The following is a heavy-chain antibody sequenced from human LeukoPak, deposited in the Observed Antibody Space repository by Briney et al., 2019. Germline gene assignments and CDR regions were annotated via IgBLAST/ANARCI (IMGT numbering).Heavy chain of an antibody. CDR2: IIPILGIA. Sequence: ASVKVSCKASGGTFSSYAISWVRQAPGQGLEWMGRIIPILGIANYAQKFQGRVTITADKSTSTAYMELSSLRSEDTAVYYCARDLDLGYWSVYYRDDYYYGMDVWGQGTTVTVSS. V-gene: IGHV1-69*04. D-gene: IGHD3-3*01. J-gene: IGHJ6*02. CDR1: GGTFSSYA. CDR3: ARDLDLGYWSVYYRDDYYYGMDV.